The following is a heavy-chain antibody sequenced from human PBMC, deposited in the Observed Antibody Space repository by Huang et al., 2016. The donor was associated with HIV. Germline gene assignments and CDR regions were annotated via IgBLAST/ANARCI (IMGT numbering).Heavy chain of an antibody. CDR2: IYPGDSDT. Sequence: EVQLVQSGAEVKKPGESQKISCKGSGYRFRSNWIGWVRQMPGKGLEWMGSIYPGDSDTRYSPSFQGQVTISADKSINTAYLQWSSLKASDTAMYYCARLIGSPSFYYGLDVWGQGTTVTVSS. J-gene: IGHJ6*02. CDR1: GYRFRSNW. D-gene: IGHD3-10*01. CDR3: ARLIGSPSFYYGLDV. V-gene: IGHV5-51*01.